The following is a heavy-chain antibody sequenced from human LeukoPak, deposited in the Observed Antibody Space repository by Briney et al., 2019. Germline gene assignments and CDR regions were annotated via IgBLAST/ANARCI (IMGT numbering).Heavy chain of an antibody. CDR1: GYTFTGYY. J-gene: IGHJ4*02. Sequence: ASVKVSCKASGYTFTGYYMHWVRQAPGQGLEWMGWINPNSGGTNYAQKFQGRVTMTRDTSASTTYVELSSLTSDDTAVYYCARSIRRGWIDHLGQGTPVTVSS. D-gene: IGHD5-12*01. CDR3: ARSIRRGWIDH. CDR2: INPNSGGT. V-gene: IGHV1-2*02.